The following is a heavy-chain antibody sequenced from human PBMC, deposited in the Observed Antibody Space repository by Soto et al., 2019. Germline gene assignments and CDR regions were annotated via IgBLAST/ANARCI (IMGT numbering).Heavy chain of an antibody. CDR3: ARRGADPRKHIAVAGMDDY. CDR1: GGSFSGYY. V-gene: IGHV4-34*01. Sequence: SETLSLTCAVYGGSFSGYYWSWIRQPPGKGLEWIGEINHSGSTNYNPSLKSRVTISVDTSKNQFSLKLSSVTAADTAVYYCARRGADPRKHIAVAGMDDYWGQGTLVTVSS. D-gene: IGHD6-19*01. CDR2: INHSGST. J-gene: IGHJ4*02.